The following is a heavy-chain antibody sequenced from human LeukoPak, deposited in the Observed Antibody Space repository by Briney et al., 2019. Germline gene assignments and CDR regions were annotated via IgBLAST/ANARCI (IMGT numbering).Heavy chain of an antibody. CDR3: ARQVGATYFDY. V-gene: IGHV4-39*01. CDR1: GGSISSGGYY. J-gene: IGHJ4*02. CDR2: IYYSGST. D-gene: IGHD1-26*01. Sequence: KASETLSLTCTVSGGSISSGGYYWSWIRQPPGKGLEWIGSIYYSGSTYYNPSLKSRVTISVDTSKNQFSLKLSSVTAADTAVYYCARQVGATYFDYWGQGTLVTVSS.